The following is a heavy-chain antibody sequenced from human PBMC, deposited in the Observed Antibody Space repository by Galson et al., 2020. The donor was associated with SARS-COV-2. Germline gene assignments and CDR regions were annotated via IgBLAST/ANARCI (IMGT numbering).Heavy chain of an antibody. CDR2: INWYCDSS. CDR1: EITFDDYG. D-gene: IGHD3-3*02. CDR3: VRELPVSAVDV. Sequence: GESLKILCSAPEITFDDYGMSWVRQAPGKGLELGSGINWYCDSSGYADSVRGRFPISRDNAKNYLYLQMNRLRAEDTALYDCVRELPVSAVDVWGQGTMVTVSS. J-gene: IGHJ3*01. V-gene: IGHV3-20*01.